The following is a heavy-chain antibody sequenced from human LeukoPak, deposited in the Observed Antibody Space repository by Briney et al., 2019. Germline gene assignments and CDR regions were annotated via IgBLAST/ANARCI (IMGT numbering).Heavy chain of an antibody. CDR1: AFPFTNYW. J-gene: IGHJ3*02. CDR3: ARRRYCNSTSCYEGAFDI. D-gene: IGHD2-2*01. V-gene: IGHV5-51*01. CDR2: IYPGDSGT. Sequence: GESLKISCECSAFPFTNYWIAWVRQMPGKGLEWMGIIYPGDSGTRYSPSFQGQVTISADKSISTAYLQWSSLKASDTAIYYCARRRYCNSTSCYEGAFDIWGQGTMVTVSS.